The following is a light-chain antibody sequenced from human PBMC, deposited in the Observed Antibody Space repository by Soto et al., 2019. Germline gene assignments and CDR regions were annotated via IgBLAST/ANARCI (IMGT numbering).Light chain of an antibody. V-gene: IGLV1-44*01. CDR2: TND. CDR1: NSNIGSNT. CDR3: AAWDDSLNGVV. J-gene: IGLJ2*01. Sequence: QAVVTQPPSASGTPGQRVTISCSGSNSNIGSNTVNWYQQLPGTAPKLLIYTNDQRPSGVPDRFSGSKSGTSASLAISGLQSEDEAYYYCAAWDDSLNGVVFGGGTKLTVL.